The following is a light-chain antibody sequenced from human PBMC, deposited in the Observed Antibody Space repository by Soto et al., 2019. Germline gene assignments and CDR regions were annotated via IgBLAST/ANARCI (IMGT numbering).Light chain of an antibody. CDR1: SSDVGGYNY. CDR3: CSYAGTYTQWV. J-gene: IGLJ3*02. CDR2: DVS. V-gene: IGLV2-11*01. Sequence: QSALTQPRSVSGSPGQSVTISCTGTSSDVGGYNYVSWYQQHPGKAPKLVIYDVSKRPSGVPDRFSGSKSGITASLTVSGLQAEDEADYSCCSYAGTYTQWVFGGGTKLTVL.